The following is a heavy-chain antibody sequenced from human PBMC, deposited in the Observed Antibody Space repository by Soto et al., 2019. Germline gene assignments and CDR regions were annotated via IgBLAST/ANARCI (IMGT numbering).Heavy chain of an antibody. CDR2: ISSNGGST. CDR1: GFTFSSYA. J-gene: IGHJ5*02. Sequence: GGSLRLSCSASGFTFSSYAMHWVRQAPGKGLEYVSAISSNGGSTYYADSVKGRFTISRDNSKNTLYLQMSSLRAEDTAVYYCVKDLVFKVIAAGIQVNWFDPWGQGTLVTVSS. CDR3: VKDLVFKVIAAGIQVNWFDP. D-gene: IGHD6-13*01. V-gene: IGHV3-64D*08.